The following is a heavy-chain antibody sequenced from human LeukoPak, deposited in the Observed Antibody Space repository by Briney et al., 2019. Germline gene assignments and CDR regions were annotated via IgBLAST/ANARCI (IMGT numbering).Heavy chain of an antibody. V-gene: IGHV3-66*01. CDR3: ARAAIDSSGPLPHAVDV. Sequence: TGGSLRLSCAASGFTVSSNYMSWVRQAPGKGLEWVSVIYSGGSTYYADSVKGRFTISRDNSKNTLYLQMNSLRAEDTAVYYCARAAIDSSGPLPHAVDVWGQGTTVTVSS. CDR2: IYSGGST. J-gene: IGHJ6*02. D-gene: IGHD3-22*01. CDR1: GFTVSSNY.